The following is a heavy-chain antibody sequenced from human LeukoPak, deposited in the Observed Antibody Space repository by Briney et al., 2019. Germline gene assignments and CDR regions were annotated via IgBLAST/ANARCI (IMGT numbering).Heavy chain of an antibody. CDR2: VKEDGSEK. J-gene: IGHJ4*02. Sequence: GGSLRLSCAASGFTFSNYAMHWVRQAPGKGLEWVATVKEDGSEKDYVDSVKGRFTISADSARNSLYLQMNSLRPEDTALYYCAKNSGWLQLGDWGQGTLVTVSS. CDR1: GFTFSNYA. CDR3: AKNSGWLQLGD. D-gene: IGHD5-24*01. V-gene: IGHV3-7*01.